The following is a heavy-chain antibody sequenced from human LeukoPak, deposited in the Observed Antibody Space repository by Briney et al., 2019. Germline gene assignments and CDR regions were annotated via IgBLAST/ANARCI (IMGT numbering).Heavy chain of an antibody. CDR1: GFTFSRYS. J-gene: IGHJ4*02. CDR2: ISSSSSYI. V-gene: IGHV3-21*01. CDR3: ARDTYLALDGDAFDY. D-gene: IGHD4-17*01. Sequence: PGGSLRLSCAASGFTFSRYSMNWVRQAPGKGLEWVSSISSSSSYIYYADSVKGRFTISRDNAKNSLYLQMNSLRAEDTAVYYCARDTYLALDGDAFDYWGQGTLVTVSS.